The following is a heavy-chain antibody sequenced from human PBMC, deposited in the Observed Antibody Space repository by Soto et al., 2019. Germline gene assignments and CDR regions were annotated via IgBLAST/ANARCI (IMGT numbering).Heavy chain of an antibody. CDR1: GFTFSSYG. J-gene: IGHJ3*02. D-gene: IGHD6-19*01. CDR2: ISYDGSNK. Sequence: GGSLRLSCAASGFTFSSYGMHWVRQAPGKGLEWVAVISYDGSNKYYADSVKGRFTISRDNSKNTLYLQMNSLRAEDTAVYYCAKERGIAVAGGGFDAFDIWGQGTMVTVSS. V-gene: IGHV3-30*18. CDR3: AKERGIAVAGGGFDAFDI.